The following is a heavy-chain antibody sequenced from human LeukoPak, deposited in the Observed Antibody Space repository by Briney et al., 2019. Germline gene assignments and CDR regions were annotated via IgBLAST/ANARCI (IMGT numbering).Heavy chain of an antibody. CDR2: INHSGST. Sequence: SETLSLTCAVYGGSFSGYYWSWIRQPPGKGLEWIGEINHSGSTNYNPSLKSRVTISVDTSKNQFSLKLSSVTAADTAVYYCARHGYYYDSSGYRPWGQGTLVTVSS. D-gene: IGHD3-22*01. CDR1: GGSFSGYY. CDR3: ARHGYYYDSSGYRP. V-gene: IGHV4-34*01. J-gene: IGHJ5*02.